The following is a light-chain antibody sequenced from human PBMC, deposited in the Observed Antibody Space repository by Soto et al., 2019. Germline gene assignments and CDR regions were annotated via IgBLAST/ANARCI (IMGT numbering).Light chain of an antibody. CDR1: QGINTF. CDR3: QQYDSFSVT. J-gene: IGKJ1*01. V-gene: IGKV1-9*01. CDR2: AAS. Sequence: IQLTQSPSSLSASVGDRVTITCRASQGINTFLAWYQQKPGEAPKLLIYAASTLQSGVPSRFSGSGSGTDFTLTISSLQPEDFATYYCQQYDSFSVTFGQGTKVDIK.